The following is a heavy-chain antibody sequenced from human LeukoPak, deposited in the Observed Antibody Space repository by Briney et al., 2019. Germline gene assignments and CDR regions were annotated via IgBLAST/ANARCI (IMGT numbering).Heavy chain of an antibody. J-gene: IGHJ4*02. CDR3: ARKKEAVGAVDY. D-gene: IGHD1-26*01. V-gene: IGHV4-4*02. Sequence: PSGTLSLTCAVSGESISSSNWWSWVRQPPGKGLEWIGEIYHSGTTNYNPSLKSRVTASIDTSKNQFSLKLSSVTAADTAVYYCARKKEAVGAVDYWGQGTLVTVSS. CDR1: GESISSSNW. CDR2: IYHSGTT.